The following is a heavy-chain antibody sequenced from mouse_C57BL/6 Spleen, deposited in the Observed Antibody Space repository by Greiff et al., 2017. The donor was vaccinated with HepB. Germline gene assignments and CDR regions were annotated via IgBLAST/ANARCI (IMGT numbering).Heavy chain of an antibody. J-gene: IGHJ2*01. D-gene: IGHD2-4*01. CDR1: GYTFTSYW. V-gene: IGHV1-53*01. Sequence: VQLQQSGTELVKPGASVKLSCKASGYTFTSYWMHWVKQRPGQGLEWIGNINPSNGGTNYNEKFKSKATLTVDKYSSTAYMQLSSLTSEDSAVYYCARIRGDYDLFDYWGQGTTLTVSS. CDR2: INPSNGGT. CDR3: ARIRGDYDLFDY.